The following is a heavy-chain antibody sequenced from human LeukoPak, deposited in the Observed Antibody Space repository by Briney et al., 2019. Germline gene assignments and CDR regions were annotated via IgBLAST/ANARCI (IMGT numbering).Heavy chain of an antibody. CDR2: IWYDGSNK. D-gene: IGHD6-13*01. CDR1: GFTLSSYG. J-gene: IGHJ5*02. V-gene: IGHV3-33*06. Sequence: GGSLRLSCAASGFTLSSYGMHWVRQAPGKGLEWVAVIWYDGSNKYYADSVKGRFTISRDNSKNTLYLQMNSLRAEDTAVYYCAKGAYSSSSGFDPWGQGTLVTVSS. CDR3: AKGAYSSSSGFDP.